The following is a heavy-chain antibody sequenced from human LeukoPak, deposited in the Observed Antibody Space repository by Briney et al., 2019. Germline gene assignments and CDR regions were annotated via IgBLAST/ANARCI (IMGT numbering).Heavy chain of an antibody. Sequence: ASVKVSCKASGYTFTSYGISWVRQAPGQGLEWMGWISAYNGNTNYAQKLQGRVTMTTDTSTSTAYMELRSLRSDDTAVYYCARDSGYYGNHAFDIWGQGTMVTVSS. CDR1: GYTFTSYG. V-gene: IGHV1-18*01. J-gene: IGHJ3*02. D-gene: IGHD3-10*01. CDR2: ISAYNGNT. CDR3: ARDSGYYGNHAFDI.